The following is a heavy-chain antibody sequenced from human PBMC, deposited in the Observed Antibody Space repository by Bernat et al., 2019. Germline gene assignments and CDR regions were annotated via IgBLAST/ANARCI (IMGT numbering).Heavy chain of an antibody. CDR3: ARERGPYNYGMDV. Sequence: EVQLVESGGGLVQPGGSLRLSCAASGFTFSSYWMHWVRQAPGKGLVWVSRINSDGSGTRYADSVKGRFTISRDNAKNSLYLQMNSLRAEDTAVYYCARERGPYNYGMDVWGQGTTVTVSS. V-gene: IGHV3-74*01. CDR2: INSDGSGT. J-gene: IGHJ6*02. CDR1: GFTFSSYW.